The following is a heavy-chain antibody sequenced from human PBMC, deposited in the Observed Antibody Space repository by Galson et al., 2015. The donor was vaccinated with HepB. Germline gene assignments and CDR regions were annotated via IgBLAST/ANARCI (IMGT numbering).Heavy chain of an antibody. CDR3: ARTNKQWLVPSFDY. CDR2: IYWDDDK. V-gene: IGHV2-5*02. J-gene: IGHJ4*02. D-gene: IGHD6-19*01. Sequence: PALVKPTQTLTLTCTFSGFSLSTSGVGVGWIRQPPGKALEWLALIYWDDDKRYSPSLKSRLTITKDTSKNQVVLTMTNMDPVDTATYYCARTNKQWLVPSFDYWGQGTLVTVSS. CDR1: GFSLSTSGVG.